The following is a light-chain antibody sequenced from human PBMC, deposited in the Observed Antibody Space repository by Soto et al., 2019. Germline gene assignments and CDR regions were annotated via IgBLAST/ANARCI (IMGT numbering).Light chain of an antibody. J-gene: IGKJ1*01. CDR3: QHYGSSRT. Sequence: EVVLTQSPVTPSLSPGERATLSCRASQSVSSSLAWYQQKPGQAPRLLIYGASSRATGIPDRFSGSGSGTDFTLTINSLEPEDFAVYYCQHYGSSRTFGQGTKVEVK. V-gene: IGKV3-20*01. CDR1: QSVSSS. CDR2: GAS.